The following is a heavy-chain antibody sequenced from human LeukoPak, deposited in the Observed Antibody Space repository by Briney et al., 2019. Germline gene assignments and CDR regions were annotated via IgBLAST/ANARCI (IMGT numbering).Heavy chain of an antibody. CDR2: IYYSGST. CDR3: ARLEAAAECFDY. V-gene: IGHV4-59*08. CDR1: GGSISSYY. D-gene: IGHD6-13*01. J-gene: IGHJ4*02. Sequence: PSETLSLTCTVSGGSISSYYWSWIRQPPGKGLEWIGYIYYSGSTNYNPSLMSRVNISVDKSKNQFSLKLSSVTAADTAVYYCARLEAAAECFDYWGQGTLVTVSS.